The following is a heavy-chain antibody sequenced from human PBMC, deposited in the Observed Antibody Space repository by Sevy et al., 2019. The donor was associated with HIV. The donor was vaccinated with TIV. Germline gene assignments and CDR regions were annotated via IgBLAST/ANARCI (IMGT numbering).Heavy chain of an antibody. V-gene: IGHV3-23*01. J-gene: IGHJ4*02. CDR1: GFAFYDYS. Sequence: GGSLRLSCAASGFAFYDYSMSWIRQAPGKGLEWVATLSFGCVKINYADSGKGRFTISRDNSKNSFYLQMDNLRVEDTALYYCAREGCTRPHDYWGQGTRVTVSS. CDR2: LSFGCVKI. CDR3: AREGCTRPHDY. D-gene: IGHD2-8*01.